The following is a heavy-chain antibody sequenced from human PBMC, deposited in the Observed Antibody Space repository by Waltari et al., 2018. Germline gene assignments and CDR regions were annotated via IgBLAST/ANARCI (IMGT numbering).Heavy chain of an antibody. J-gene: IGHJ3*02. CDR2: IIPIFGTS. CDR3: ARGRILGIAARPGGAFDI. D-gene: IGHD6-6*01. V-gene: IGHV1-69*12. CDR1: GGTFSSYA. Sequence: QVQLVQSGAEVKKPGSSVKVSCKASGGTFSSYAISWVRQAPGHGLEWMGGIIPIFGTSNYAQKFQGRVTITADESTSTAYMELSSLRSEDTAVYYCARGRILGIAARPGGAFDIWGQGTMVTVSS.